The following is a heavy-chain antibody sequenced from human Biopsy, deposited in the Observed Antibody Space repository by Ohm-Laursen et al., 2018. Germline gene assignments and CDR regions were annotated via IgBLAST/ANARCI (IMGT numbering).Heavy chain of an antibody. CDR3: AGGAAKGNPYDH. J-gene: IGHJ5*02. CDR1: GGTFSSYV. CDR2: IIPTFDTP. D-gene: IGHD3-10*01. V-gene: IGHV1-69*06. Sequence: SVKVSCNASGGTFSSYVISWVRQAPGQGLEWMGRIIPTFDTPTYAPDFQGRVTFTADKSTGTAHLDLSRLRSEDTAIYYCAGGAAKGNPYDHWGQGTLVTVSS.